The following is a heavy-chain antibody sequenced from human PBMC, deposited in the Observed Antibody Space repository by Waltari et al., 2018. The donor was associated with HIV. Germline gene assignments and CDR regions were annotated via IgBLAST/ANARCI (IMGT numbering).Heavy chain of an antibody. D-gene: IGHD6-6*01. J-gene: IGHJ4*02. CDR3: ARGYSSSRWIPLYH. CDR1: GFTFSTFA. CDR2: FWSDVVEI. Sequence: QVQLVESGGGVVRPGTSLTLSCAVSGFTFSTFAIHWVRQSPGNGLECWAVFWSDVVEISYADSVKGRFTISKDSSQKTLYLHLTSLRAEDTALYYCARGYSSSRWIPLYHWGRGTLVTVSS. V-gene: IGHV3-33*01.